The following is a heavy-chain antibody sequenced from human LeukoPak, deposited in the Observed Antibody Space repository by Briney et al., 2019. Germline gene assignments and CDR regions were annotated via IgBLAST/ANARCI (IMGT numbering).Heavy chain of an antibody. D-gene: IGHD3-22*01. CDR1: GYTFTSYG. J-gene: IGHJ3*02. V-gene: IGHV1-46*01. Sequence: ASVKVSCKASGYTFTSYGISWVRQAPGQGLEWMGIINPSGGSTSYAQKFQGRVTMTRDMSTSTVYMELSSLRSEDTAVHYCARDRQREYYYDSSGGGAFDIWGQGTMVTVSS. CDR3: ARDRQREYYYDSSGGGAFDI. CDR2: INPSGGST.